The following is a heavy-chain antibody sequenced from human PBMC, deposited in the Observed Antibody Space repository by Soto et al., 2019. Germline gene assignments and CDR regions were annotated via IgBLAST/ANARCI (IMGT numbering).Heavy chain of an antibody. CDR3: ARGGWSLDD. Sequence: QMQLQASGPGLVNPSETLSLTCTVSGGSMTNFYWSWVRQPPGKRLEWIGYIYYTGNTNYNPSLKSRVAISVDTSKNQFSLRLNSVTAADTAVYYCARGGWSLDDWGQGALVTVSS. V-gene: IGHV4-59*01. CDR2: IYYTGNT. D-gene: IGHD2-15*01. CDR1: GGSMTNFY. J-gene: IGHJ4*02.